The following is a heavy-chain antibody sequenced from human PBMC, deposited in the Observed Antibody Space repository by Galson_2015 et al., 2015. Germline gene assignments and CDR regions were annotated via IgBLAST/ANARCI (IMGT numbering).Heavy chain of an antibody. J-gene: IGHJ4*02. D-gene: IGHD6-19*01. V-gene: IGHV3-23*01. CDR1: GFTFSSYA. CDR2: ISGGGGST. Sequence: SLRLSCAASGFTFSSYAMSWVRQAPGKGLEWVSAISGGGGSTHYADSVKGRLTISRDNSKNTLYLQMNSLTAEDTAVYYCAKRLAGTGFDYWGQGTLVTVSS. CDR3: AKRLAGTGFDY.